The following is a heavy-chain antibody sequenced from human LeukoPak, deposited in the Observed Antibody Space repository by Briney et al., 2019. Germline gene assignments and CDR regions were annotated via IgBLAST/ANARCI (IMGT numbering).Heavy chain of an antibody. Sequence: PSETLSLSCAVYGGSFSGYYWSWIRQPPGKGLEWIGEIKHSGSTNYNPSLKSRVTISVDTSKNQFSLKLSSVTAADTAVYYCARNGGNSVLNWFDPWGQGTLVTVSS. V-gene: IGHV4-34*01. CDR3: ARNGGNSVLNWFDP. J-gene: IGHJ5*02. D-gene: IGHD4-23*01. CDR2: IKHSGST. CDR1: GGSFSGYY.